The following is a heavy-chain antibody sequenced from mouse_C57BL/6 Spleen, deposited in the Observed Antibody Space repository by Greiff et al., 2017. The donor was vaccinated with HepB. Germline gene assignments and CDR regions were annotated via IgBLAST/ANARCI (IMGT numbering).Heavy chain of an antibody. Sequence: EVQLQQSGPELVKPGASVKISCKASGYTFTDYYMNWVKQSHGKSLEWIGDINPNNGGTSYNQKFKGKATLTVDKSSSTAYMELRSLKSEDSAVYYCARHSFIYYYDYYFDYWGQGTTLTVSS. CDR3: ARHSFIYYYDYYFDY. CDR1: GYTFTDYY. CDR2: INPNNGGT. V-gene: IGHV1-26*01. J-gene: IGHJ2*01. D-gene: IGHD1-1*01.